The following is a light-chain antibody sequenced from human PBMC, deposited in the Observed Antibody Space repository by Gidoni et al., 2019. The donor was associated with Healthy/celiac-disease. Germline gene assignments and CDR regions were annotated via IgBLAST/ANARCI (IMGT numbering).Light chain of an antibody. CDR3: QQYGSSPRT. Sequence: EIVLPQSPGTLSLSPGERATLSCRASHSVSSSYLAWYQQKPGQATRLLIYGAASRATGIPDRFSGSGSGKEVTLNISRLEPEDFAVDYCQQYGSSPRTFGQGTKVEIK. J-gene: IGKJ1*01. CDR1: HSVSSSY. V-gene: IGKV3-20*01. CDR2: GAA.